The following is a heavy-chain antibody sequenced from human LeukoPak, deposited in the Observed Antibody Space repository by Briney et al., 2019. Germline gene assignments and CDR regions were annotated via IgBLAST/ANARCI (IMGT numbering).Heavy chain of an antibody. CDR3: AHLGGVVTATTDFGY. V-gene: IGHV3-72*01. CDR1: GFTFSDHY. J-gene: IGHJ4*02. Sequence: GGSLRLSCAASGFTFSDHYMDWVRQAPGKGLEWVGRTRNKADTYTTHYAASVEGRFTISRDDLKNSLYLQMNSLKTEDTAVYYCAHLGGVVTATTDFGYWGQGTLVTVSS. CDR2: TRNKADTYTT. D-gene: IGHD2-2*01.